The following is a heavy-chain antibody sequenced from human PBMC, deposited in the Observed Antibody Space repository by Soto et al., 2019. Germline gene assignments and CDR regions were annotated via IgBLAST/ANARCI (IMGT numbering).Heavy chain of an antibody. CDR2: INPSGGST. J-gene: IGHJ5*02. Sequence: ASVKVSCKASGYTFTSYYMHWVRQAPGQGLEWMGIINPSGGSTSYAQKFQGRVTMTRDTSTSTVYMELSSLRSEDTAVYYCARDVLAQRWLFLSTTDNWFDPWGQGTLVTVSS. CDR1: GYTFTSYY. CDR3: ARDVLAQRWLFLSTTDNWFDP. V-gene: IGHV1-46*01. D-gene: IGHD3-16*01.